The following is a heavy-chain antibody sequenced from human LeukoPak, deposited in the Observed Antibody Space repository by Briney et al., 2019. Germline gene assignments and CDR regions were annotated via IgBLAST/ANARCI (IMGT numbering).Heavy chain of an antibody. Sequence: SETLSLTGTVSVVSIGSYHWKWLPQAPGKGPELIRYIHYSGSANPNASLTRRVTISVDTSKNQYSPKLSSMTAADTAVYYCARAGVAGGFAYWGQATLVTL. CDR3: ARAGVAGGFAY. CDR2: IHYSGSA. D-gene: IGHD6-19*01. CDR1: VVSIGSYH. V-gene: IGHV4-59*01. J-gene: IGHJ4*02.